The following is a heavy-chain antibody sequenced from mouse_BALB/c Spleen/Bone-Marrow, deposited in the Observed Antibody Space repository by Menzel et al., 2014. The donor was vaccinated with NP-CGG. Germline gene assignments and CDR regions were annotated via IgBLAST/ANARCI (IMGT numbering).Heavy chain of an antibody. CDR3: TRPYGYSYAMDY. V-gene: IGHV5-17*02. CDR2: INSDSRTI. D-gene: IGHD2-2*01. CDR1: GLTFSSVG. Sequence: EVMLVESGGGLVQPGGSRKLSCVVSGLTFSSVGMHWVRQVPEKGLEWVAYINSDSRTIYYADTVKGRFTISRDNPKNTLFLQMTSLRSEDTAIYYCTRPYGYSYAMDYWGQGTSVTVSS. J-gene: IGHJ4*01.